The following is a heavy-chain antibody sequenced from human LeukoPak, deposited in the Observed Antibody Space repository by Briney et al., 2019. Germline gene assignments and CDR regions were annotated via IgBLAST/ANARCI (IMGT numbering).Heavy chain of an antibody. CDR3: ARPSGYCSSTTCYIYMDL. J-gene: IGHJ6*03. CDR2: IHPGDSDT. Sequence: GESLKISCKASGYNFATYWIGWVRQMPGKGLEWMGIIHPGDSDTRYSPSFQGQVTMSVDKSISTAYLQWSSLEASDAAIYYCARPSGYCSSTTCYIYMDLWGKGTTVTVSS. V-gene: IGHV5-51*01. D-gene: IGHD2-2*02. CDR1: GYNFATYW.